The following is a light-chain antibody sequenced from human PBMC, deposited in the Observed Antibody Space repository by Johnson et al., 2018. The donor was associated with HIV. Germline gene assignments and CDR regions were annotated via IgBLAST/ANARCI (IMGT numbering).Light chain of an antibody. Sequence: QSVLTQPPSVSAAPGQKVTISCSGSSSNIGNNYVSWYQQLPGTAPKLLIYENNKRPSGIPDRFSGSKSGTSATMGITGLQTGDEADYYCGTWNSSLSGGPYVFGTGNKVTAL. CDR3: GTWNSSLSGGPYV. CDR1: SSNIGNNY. V-gene: IGLV1-51*02. J-gene: IGLJ1*01. CDR2: ENN.